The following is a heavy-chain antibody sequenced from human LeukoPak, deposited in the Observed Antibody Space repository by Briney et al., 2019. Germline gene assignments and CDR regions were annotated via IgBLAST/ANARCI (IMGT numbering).Heavy chain of an antibody. CDR3: AKDEATTGGGLAS. J-gene: IGHJ4*02. D-gene: IGHD7-27*01. CDR1: GFTVSGTH. CDR2: MYTGGTT. V-gene: IGHV3-53*01. Sequence: GGSLRLSCAASGFTVSGTHMSWVRQAPGKGLEWVSAMYTGGTTYYADSVKGRFTISRDNSRNTLFLHMSSLRADDTAVYYCAKDEATTGGGLASWGQGTLVTVSS.